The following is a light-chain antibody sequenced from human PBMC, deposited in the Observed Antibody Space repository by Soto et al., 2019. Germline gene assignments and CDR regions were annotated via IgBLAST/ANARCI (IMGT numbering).Light chain of an antibody. CDR1: SSGVGAYTS. CDR2: KGT. J-gene: IGLJ1*01. V-gene: IGLV2-23*01. CDR3: CSSAPESTYV. Sequence: QSALAQPPSVSGPPAQSITFSCTATSSGVGAYTSVLWYQQHPHRAPQVIIYKGTQRPSGVSNRFSGSTSGNAASLTIAALQADDEADYFCCSSAPESTYVFGTGTKVTV.